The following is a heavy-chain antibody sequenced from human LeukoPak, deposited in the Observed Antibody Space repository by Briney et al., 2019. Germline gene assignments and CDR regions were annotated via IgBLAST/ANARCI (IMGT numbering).Heavy chain of an antibody. CDR2: IYYSGST. CDR1: GGSISSYY. D-gene: IGHD6-19*01. V-gene: IGHV4-59*08. J-gene: IGHJ3*02. Sequence: PSETLSLTCTVSGGSISSYYWSWIRQPPGKGLEWIGYIYYSGSTNYNPSLKSRVTMSVDTSKNQFSLKLTSVTAADTAVYYCARLRPVAGYDAFDIWGHGTMVTVSS. CDR3: ARLRPVAGYDAFDI.